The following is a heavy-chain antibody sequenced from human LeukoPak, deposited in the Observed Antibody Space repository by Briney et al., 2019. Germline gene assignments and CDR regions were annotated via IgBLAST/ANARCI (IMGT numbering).Heavy chain of an antibody. J-gene: IGHJ4*02. CDR1: GFTFSSYW. CDR3: AAHVNDAGNFGY. D-gene: IGHD2-8*01. V-gene: IGHV3-7*01. CDR2: IKQDGSEK. Sequence: GGSLGLSCAASGFTFSSYWMTWVRQAPEKGLEWVANIKQDGSEKYYVDSVKGRFTISRDNAKISLFLQMNNLRAEDTAVYYCAAHVNDAGNFGYWGQGTLVAVSS.